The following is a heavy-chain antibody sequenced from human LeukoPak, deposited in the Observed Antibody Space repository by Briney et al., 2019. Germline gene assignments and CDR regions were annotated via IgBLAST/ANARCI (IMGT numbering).Heavy chain of an antibody. J-gene: IGHJ6*02. Sequence: AGGSLRLSCAATGFTFNRYAMHWVRQAPGKGLEWVAVISYDGSNKYYADSVKGRFTISRDNSKNTLYLQMNSLRADYTAVYYCARPYSGSYYWGMDVWGQGTTVTVSS. CDR2: ISYDGSNK. D-gene: IGHD1-26*01. V-gene: IGHV3-30-3*01. CDR3: ARPYSGSYYWGMDV. CDR1: GFTFNRYA.